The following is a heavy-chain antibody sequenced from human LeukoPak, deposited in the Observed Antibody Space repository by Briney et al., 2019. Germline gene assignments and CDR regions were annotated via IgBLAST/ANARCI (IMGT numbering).Heavy chain of an antibody. CDR2: IKQDGTEK. J-gene: IGHJ3*02. Sequence: GGSLRLSCAASGFTFSTYWMTWVRQAPGKGLEWVANIKQDGTEKYYVDSVKGRFTISRDNGKNSLYLQMNSLRDVDTAVYFCARPTAVTLVDAFNIWGLGTMVTVSS. D-gene: IGHD4-17*01. CDR1: GFTFSTYW. CDR3: ARPTAVTLVDAFNI. V-gene: IGHV3-7*04.